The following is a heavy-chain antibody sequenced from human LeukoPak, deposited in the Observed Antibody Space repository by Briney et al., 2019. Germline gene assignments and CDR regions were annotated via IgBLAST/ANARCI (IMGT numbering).Heavy chain of an antibody. Sequence: GGSLRLPCAVSGFTFSSYEMNWVRQAPGKGLEWVSYISSRGTTIYYVDSVKGRFTISRDNAKNSLYLQMNSLRAEDTALYYCARVRSGLHMDVWGQGTTVTVSS. CDR1: GFTFSSYE. J-gene: IGHJ6*02. V-gene: IGHV3-48*03. CDR2: ISSRGTTI. D-gene: IGHD2-15*01. CDR3: ARVRSGLHMDV.